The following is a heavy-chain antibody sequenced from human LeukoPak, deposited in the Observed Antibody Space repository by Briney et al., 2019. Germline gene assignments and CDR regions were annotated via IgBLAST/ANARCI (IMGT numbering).Heavy chain of an antibody. CDR3: AKVIGYYPLYYFDY. J-gene: IGHJ4*02. D-gene: IGHD4-17*01. CDR1: GFTFSSYA. CDR2: ISGSGGST. Sequence: PGGSLRLSCAASGFTFSSYAMSWVRQAPGKGLEWVSAISGSGGSTYNADSVKGRFTISRDNSKNTLYLQMNSLRAEDTAVYYCAKVIGYYPLYYFDYWGQGTLVTVSS. V-gene: IGHV3-23*01.